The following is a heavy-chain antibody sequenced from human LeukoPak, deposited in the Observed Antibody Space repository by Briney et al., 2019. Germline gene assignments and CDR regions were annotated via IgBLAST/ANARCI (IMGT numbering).Heavy chain of an antibody. Sequence: PGGSLRLSCAVSGFTVSRYSMNWVRQAPGKGLEWVSSISSSSSYIYYADSVKGRFTISRDNSKNTLYLQMNSLRAEDTAVYYCAELGITMIGGVWGKGTTVTISS. CDR2: ISSSSSYI. CDR1: GFTVSRYS. D-gene: IGHD3-10*02. V-gene: IGHV3-21*01. CDR3: AELGITMIGGV. J-gene: IGHJ6*04.